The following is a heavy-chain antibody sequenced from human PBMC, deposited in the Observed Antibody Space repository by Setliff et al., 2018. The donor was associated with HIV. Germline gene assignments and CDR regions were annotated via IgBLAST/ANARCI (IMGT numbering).Heavy chain of an antibody. CDR2: LYSSGRT. CDR3: AASYGSSWFGPFDY. Sequence: PSETLSLTCSVSGASVSSGTYSWGWIRHPPGEGLAWIGSLYSSGRTFFKSSLRSRVTISVDTSRNQFSLRLDSSTAAATAIYFCAASYGSSWFGPFDYWGQGTLVTVSS. V-gene: IGHV4-39*01. J-gene: IGHJ4*02. CDR1: GASVSSGTYS. D-gene: IGHD6-13*01.